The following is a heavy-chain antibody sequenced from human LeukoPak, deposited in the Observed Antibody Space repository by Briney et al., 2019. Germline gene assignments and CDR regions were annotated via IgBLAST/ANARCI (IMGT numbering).Heavy chain of an antibody. D-gene: IGHD3-3*01. V-gene: IGHV3-23*01. CDR1: GFTFGSYA. CDR2: ISGSGYNS. CDR3: AKWMVRRDFWSGAFDI. Sequence: PGGSLRLSCAASGFTFGSYAMTWVRQAPGKGLEWVSAISGSGYNSYYADSVKGRFTISRDNSKNTLFLQMNSLRGEDTAIYYCAKWMVRRDFWSGAFDIWGQGTMVTV. J-gene: IGHJ3*02.